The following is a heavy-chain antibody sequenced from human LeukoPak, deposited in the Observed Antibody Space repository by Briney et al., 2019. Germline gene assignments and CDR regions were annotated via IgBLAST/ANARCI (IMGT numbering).Heavy chain of an antibody. J-gene: IGHJ4*02. Sequence: GASVKVSCKASGYTFTSYGISWVRQAPGRGLEWMGWISAYNGNTNYAQKLQGRVTMTTDTSTSTAYMELRSLRSDDTAVYYCARDYRYSYGKGLFDYWGQGTLVTVSS. CDR3: ARDYRYSYGKGLFDY. CDR2: ISAYNGNT. CDR1: GYTFTSYG. D-gene: IGHD5-18*01. V-gene: IGHV1-18*01.